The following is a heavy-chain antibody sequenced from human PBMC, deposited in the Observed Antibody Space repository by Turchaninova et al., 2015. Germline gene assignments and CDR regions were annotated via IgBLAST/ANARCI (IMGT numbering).Heavy chain of an antibody. CDR3: ATGKGAVASG. D-gene: IGHD6-19*01. CDR1: GFTFSNYW. CDR2: KKKDGSEK. V-gene: IGHV3-7*03. Sequence: EVQLVESGGGLVQPGESLRLSCAASGFTFSNYWMIWVRQAPGKGLEWVAKKKKDGSEKYYVDSVRGRFTNARDNAKNSVYLQMNSLRAEDTAVYYCATGKGAVASGWGQGTLVTVSS. J-gene: IGHJ4*02.